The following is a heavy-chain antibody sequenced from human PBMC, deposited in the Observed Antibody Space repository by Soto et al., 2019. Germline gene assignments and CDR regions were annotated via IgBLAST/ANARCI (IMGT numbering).Heavy chain of an antibody. CDR1: GFTFSSYS. V-gene: IGHV3-21*01. Sequence: GGSLRLSCAASGFTFSSYSMNWVRQAPGKGLEWVSSISSSSSYIYYADSVKGRFAISRDNAKNSLYLQMNSLRAEDTAVYYCARDRGWAEHSSGWYEDYYYGMDVWGQGTTVTVSS. CDR2: ISSSSSYI. CDR3: ARDRGWAEHSSGWYEDYYYGMDV. J-gene: IGHJ6*02. D-gene: IGHD6-19*01.